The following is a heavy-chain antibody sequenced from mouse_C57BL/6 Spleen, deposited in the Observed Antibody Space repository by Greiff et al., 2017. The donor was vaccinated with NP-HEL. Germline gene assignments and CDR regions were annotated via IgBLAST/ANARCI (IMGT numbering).Heavy chain of an antibody. V-gene: IGHV1-64*01. CDR2: IHPNSGST. CDR1: GYTFTSYW. D-gene: IGHD1-1*01. Sequence: QVQLQQSGAELVKPGASVKLSCKASGYTFTSYWMHWVKQRPGQGLEWIGMIHPNSGSTNYNEKFKSKATLTVDKSSSTAYMQLSSLTSEDSAVYYCARSHYYGSSDFDYWGQGTTLTVSS. J-gene: IGHJ2*01. CDR3: ARSHYYGSSDFDY.